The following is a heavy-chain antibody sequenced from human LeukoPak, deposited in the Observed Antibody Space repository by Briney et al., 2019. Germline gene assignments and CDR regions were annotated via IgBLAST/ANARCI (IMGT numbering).Heavy chain of an antibody. Sequence: GGSLRLSXAASGFTLSSYSMNWVRQAPGRGLEWVSGISGGGGSTYYADSVKGRFTVSRDNSKNTLYLQVNSLRAEDTAVYYCARKFGSYYSDYWGQGTLVTVSS. V-gene: IGHV3-23*01. J-gene: IGHJ4*02. D-gene: IGHD1-26*01. CDR2: ISGGGGST. CDR1: GFTLSSYS. CDR3: ARKFGSYYSDY.